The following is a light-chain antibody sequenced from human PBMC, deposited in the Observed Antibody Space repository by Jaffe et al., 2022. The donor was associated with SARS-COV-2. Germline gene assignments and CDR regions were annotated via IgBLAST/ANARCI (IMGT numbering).Light chain of an antibody. V-gene: IGKV1-39*01. CDR2: AAS. CDR1: QSVSTY. CDR3: QQSYSTPHT. J-gene: IGKJ3*01. Sequence: DIQMTQSPSSLSASVGDRVTITCRASQSVSTYLNWYQHKPGKAPKPLIYAASSLQSGVPSRFSGSGSGTDFTLTISSLQPEDFATYYCQQSYSTPHTFGPGTKVDIK.